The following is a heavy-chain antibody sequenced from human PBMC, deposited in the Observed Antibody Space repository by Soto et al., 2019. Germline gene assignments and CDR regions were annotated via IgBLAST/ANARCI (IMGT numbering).Heavy chain of an antibody. CDR2: IYYSGST. V-gene: IGHV4-59*08. D-gene: IGHD3-3*01. J-gene: IGHJ6*03. CDR3: ARLKIYDFWSGYSYYYYYMDV. CDR1: GGSISSYY. Sequence: QVQLQESGPGLVKPSETLSLTCTVSGGSISSYYWSWIRQPPGKGLEWIGYIYYSGSTNYNPSLKSRVTTSVDTSKNRFPLKLSSMTAADTSVYYCARLKIYDFWSGYSYYYYYMDVWGKGTTVTVSS.